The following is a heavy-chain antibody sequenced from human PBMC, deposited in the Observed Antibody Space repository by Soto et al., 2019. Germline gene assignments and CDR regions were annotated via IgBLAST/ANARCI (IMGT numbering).Heavy chain of an antibody. D-gene: IGHD3-22*01. Sequence: GASVKVSCKASGYTFTSYGISWVRQAPGQGLEWMGWISAYNGNTSYAQKLQGRVTMTTDTSTSTAYMELRSLRSDDTAVYYCARDLLYYYDSSGYYPFDYWGQGTLVTVSS. CDR2: ISAYNGNT. CDR3: ARDLLYYYDSSGYYPFDY. J-gene: IGHJ4*02. CDR1: GYTFTSYG. V-gene: IGHV1-18*01.